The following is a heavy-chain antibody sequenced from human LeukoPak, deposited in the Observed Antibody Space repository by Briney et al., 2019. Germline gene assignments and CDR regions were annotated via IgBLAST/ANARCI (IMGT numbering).Heavy chain of an antibody. Sequence: SGTLSLTCAVYGGSFSGYYWSWIRQPPGKGLEWIGEINHSGSTNYNPSLKSRVTISVDTSKNQFSLKLSSVTAADTAVYYCARHLSPVPAAIRVGFDPWGQGTLVTVSS. CDR2: INHSGST. D-gene: IGHD2-2*02. CDR1: GGSFSGYY. CDR3: ARHLSPVPAAIRVGFDP. J-gene: IGHJ5*02. V-gene: IGHV4-34*01.